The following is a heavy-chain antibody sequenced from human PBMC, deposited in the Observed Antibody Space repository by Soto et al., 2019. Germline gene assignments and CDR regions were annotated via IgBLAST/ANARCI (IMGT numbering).Heavy chain of an antibody. CDR2: ISGSGGST. CDR1: GFTFSSYA. Sequence: GGSLRLSCAASGFTFSSYAMSWVRQAPGKGLEWVSAISGSGGSTYYADSVKGRFTISRDNSKNTLYLQMNSLRAEDTAVYYCAKSSLGYCSGGSCYSVGDDYWGQGTLVTVSS. J-gene: IGHJ4*02. D-gene: IGHD2-15*01. CDR3: AKSSLGYCSGGSCYSVGDDY. V-gene: IGHV3-23*01.